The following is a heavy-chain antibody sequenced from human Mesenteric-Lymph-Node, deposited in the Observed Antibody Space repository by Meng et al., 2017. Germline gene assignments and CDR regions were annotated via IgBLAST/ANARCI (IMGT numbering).Heavy chain of an antibody. J-gene: IGHJ4*02. V-gene: IGHV3-23*01. Sequence: GESLKISCGASGFTFSTFDMTWVRQPPGKGLEWVSGISGSGGTTYYADSVKGRFTISRDNSRNTLYLQMNSPRAEDTALYYCARDPSGTYEAFDYWGQGTLVTVSS. CDR1: GFTFSTFD. CDR3: ARDPSGTYEAFDY. CDR2: ISGSGGTT. D-gene: IGHD1-26*01.